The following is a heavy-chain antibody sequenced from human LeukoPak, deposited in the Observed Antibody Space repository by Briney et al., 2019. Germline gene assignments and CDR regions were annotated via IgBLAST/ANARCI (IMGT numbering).Heavy chain of an antibody. CDR3: ARSSEGHTRYSGYDPINYYYYGMDV. V-gene: IGHV3-30*04. CDR1: GFTFSSYA. Sequence: PGGSLRLSCAASGFTFSSYAMHWVRQAPGKGLEWVAVISYDGSNKYYADSVKGRFTISRDNSKNTLYLQMNSLRAEDTAVYYCARSSEGHTRYSGYDPINYYYYGMDVWGKGTTVTVSS. D-gene: IGHD5-12*01. J-gene: IGHJ6*04. CDR2: ISYDGSNK.